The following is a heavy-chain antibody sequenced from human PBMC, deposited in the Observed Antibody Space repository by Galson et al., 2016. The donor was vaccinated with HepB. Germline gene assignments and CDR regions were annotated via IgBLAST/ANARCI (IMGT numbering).Heavy chain of an antibody. D-gene: IGHD6-13*01. CDR3: VKEGTLVYNSRWSYNWFDS. CDR1: GFFFRNYA. CDR2: ISYDGINQ. J-gene: IGHJ5*01. V-gene: IGHV3-30*18. Sequence: SLRLSCAASGFFFRNYAMNWVRQAPGKGLEWVAVISYDGINQYYADSVKGRFTISRDNSKHTLYLQMKSLRAADTAVYYCVKEGTLVYNSRWSYNWFDSWGQGTLVTVSS.